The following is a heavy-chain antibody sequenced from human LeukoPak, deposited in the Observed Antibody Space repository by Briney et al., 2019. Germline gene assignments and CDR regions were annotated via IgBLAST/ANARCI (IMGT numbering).Heavy chain of an antibody. CDR2: FDPEDGEA. CDR1: GKIFNELS. V-gene: IGHV1-24*01. Sequence: ASVKVSCKVSGKIFNELSMHWVRQAPGKGLEWMGGFDPEDGEAIYAQKFQGRVTMTEDTSTDTAYMELSSLRSEDTAVYNCATAYCSGGRCYWQAFDIWGQGTMVTVSS. D-gene: IGHD2-15*01. J-gene: IGHJ3*02. CDR3: ATAYCSGGRCYWQAFDI.